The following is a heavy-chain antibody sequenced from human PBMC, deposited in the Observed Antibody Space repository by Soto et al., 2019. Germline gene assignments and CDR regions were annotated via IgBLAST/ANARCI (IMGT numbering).Heavy chain of an antibody. J-gene: IGHJ6*02. CDR3: ARMSIVGRRDYYYDMDV. CDR1: GFSFSDYS. Sequence: GGSLRLSCAASGFSFSDYSVNWVRQAPGKGLEWVSSIRSSTSYIYCADSVKGRFTISRDDAKNSLYLQMNSLRAEDTAVYFCARMSIVGRRDYYYDMDVWGQGTTVTVS. CDR2: IRSSTSYI. V-gene: IGHV3-21*01. D-gene: IGHD6-6*01.